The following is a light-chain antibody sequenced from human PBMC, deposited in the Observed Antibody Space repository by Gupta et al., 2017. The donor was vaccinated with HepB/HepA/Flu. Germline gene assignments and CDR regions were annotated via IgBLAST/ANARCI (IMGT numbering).Light chain of an antibody. CDR2: QDR. CDR3: QAWDSNSVI. V-gene: IGLV3-1*01. Sequence: SYELPQPPSVSVSPGQTASITCSGDKLGDKNVCWYQQKAGQSPVLVICQDRKRPSGIPDRFSGSNSGNTATLTISGSRARDEADYYCQAWDSNSVIFGGGTKLTVL. J-gene: IGLJ2*01. CDR1: KLGDKN.